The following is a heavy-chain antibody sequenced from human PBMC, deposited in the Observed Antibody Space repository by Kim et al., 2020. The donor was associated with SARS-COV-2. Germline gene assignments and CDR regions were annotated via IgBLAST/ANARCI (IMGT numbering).Heavy chain of an antibody. J-gene: IGHJ6*01. D-gene: IGHD6-19*01. Sequence: SETLSLTCTVSGGSLSSSSYYWGWIRQPPGKGLEWIGTAYYIGNTYYNPSLKSRVTISVDTSKNQFSLKLGSVTAADTAVYYCARHQRYSSCWCVAFYY. CDR3: ARHQRYSSCWCVAFYY. V-gene: IGHV4-39*01. CDR2: AYYIGNT. CDR1: GGSLSSSSYY.